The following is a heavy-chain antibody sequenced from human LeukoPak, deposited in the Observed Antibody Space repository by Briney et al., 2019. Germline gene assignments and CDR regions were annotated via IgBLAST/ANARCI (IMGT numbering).Heavy chain of an antibody. V-gene: IGHV3-48*04. CDR3: ARGGFTYYDILTGYYLDAFDI. Sequence: GGSLRLSCAASGFTFSSYSMNWVRQAPGKGLEWVSYISSSSSTIYYADSVKGRFTISRDNAKNSLYLQMNSLRAEDTAVYYCARGGFTYYDILTGYYLDAFDIWGQGTMVTVSS. CDR2: ISSSSSTI. D-gene: IGHD3-9*01. J-gene: IGHJ3*02. CDR1: GFTFSSYS.